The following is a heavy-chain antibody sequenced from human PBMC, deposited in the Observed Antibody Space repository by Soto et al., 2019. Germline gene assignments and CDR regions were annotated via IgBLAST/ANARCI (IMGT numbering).Heavy chain of an antibody. CDR1: GVSLSTSAVG. CDR3: APRHRADSDGAYYHLKFDY. CDR2: IYWDDDK. V-gene: IGHV2-5*02. Sequence: GSGPTLVNPTQTLTLTYTLSGVSLSTSAVGVGWIRQPPGKALEWLALIYWDDDKRYRPSLESRLNITQDTSKNQVVLRLANVDPADTGTYFCAPRHRADSDGAYYHLKFDYRGQGALVTVSS. D-gene: IGHD2-15*01. J-gene: IGHJ4*02.